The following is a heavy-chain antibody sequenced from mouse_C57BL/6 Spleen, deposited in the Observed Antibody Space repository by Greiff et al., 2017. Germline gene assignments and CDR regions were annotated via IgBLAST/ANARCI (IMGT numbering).Heavy chain of an antibody. Sequence: QVQLQQPGTELVKPGASVKLSCKASGYTFTSYWMHWVKQRPGQGLEWIGNINPSNGGTNYNQKFKSKATLTVDKSSSTAYMQLSSLTSEDSAVYCCARASGSSTYYAMDYWGQGTSVTVSS. D-gene: IGHD1-1*01. CDR2: INPSNGGT. J-gene: IGHJ4*01. CDR1: GYTFTSYW. V-gene: IGHV1-53*01. CDR3: ARASGSSTYYAMDY.